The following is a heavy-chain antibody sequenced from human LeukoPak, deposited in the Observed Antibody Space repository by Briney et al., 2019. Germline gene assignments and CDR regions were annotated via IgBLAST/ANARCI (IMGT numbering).Heavy chain of an antibody. D-gene: IGHD4-11*01. CDR2: IWYDGGQT. V-gene: IGHV3-33*06. Sequence: PGGSLRLSCAASGFKFSDYAMHWVRQAPVRGLEWVASIWYDGGQTYYADSVKGRLTISRDNSMNTLFLQMNSLRAEDTAVYYCAKDPSPYSIFVFDPWGQGTLVTVSS. CDR1: GFKFSDYA. J-gene: IGHJ5*02. CDR3: AKDPSPYSIFVFDP.